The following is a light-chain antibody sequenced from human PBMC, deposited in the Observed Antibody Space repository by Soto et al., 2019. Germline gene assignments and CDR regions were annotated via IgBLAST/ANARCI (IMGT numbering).Light chain of an antibody. Sequence: QSALAPPASVSVSPGHSITISCTGTSSDVGGHDYVSCYQHPPGTAPKLIIYEVSNRPSGVSNRFSGSKSGNTASLTISGLQAEDEADYYCSSYSSTTLVFGSGTKVTVL. CDR2: EVS. V-gene: IGLV2-14*01. CDR1: SSDVGGHDY. J-gene: IGLJ1*01. CDR3: SSYSSTTLV.